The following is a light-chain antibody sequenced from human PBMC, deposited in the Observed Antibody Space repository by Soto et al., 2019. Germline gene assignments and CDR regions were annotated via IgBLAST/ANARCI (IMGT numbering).Light chain of an antibody. CDR2: DAS. J-gene: IGKJ1*01. CDR3: QQYVNSPVT. CDR1: QSVSSNF. Sequence: EIVVTQSPDILSLSPGERATLSCRASQSVSSNFLAWYQQKIGQPPRLLIYDASSRATGIPDRFSGSGSGTDFTLTIGRLEPEDSAVYYCQQYVNSPVTFGQGTKVEI. V-gene: IGKV3-20*01.